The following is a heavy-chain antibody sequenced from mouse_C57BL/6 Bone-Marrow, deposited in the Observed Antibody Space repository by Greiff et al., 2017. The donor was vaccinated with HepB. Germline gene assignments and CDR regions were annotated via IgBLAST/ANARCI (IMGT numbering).Heavy chain of an antibody. D-gene: IGHD2-5*01. CDR1: GYTFTSYD. CDR3: ARGAGSYYSNYFDY. Sequence: VMLVESGPELVKPGASVKLSCKASGYTFTSYDINWVKQRPGQGLEWIGWIYPRDGSTKYNEKFKGKATLTVDTSSSTAYMELHSLTSEDSAVYFCARGAGSYYSNYFDYWGQGTTLTVSS. CDR2: IYPRDGST. V-gene: IGHV1-85*01. J-gene: IGHJ2*01.